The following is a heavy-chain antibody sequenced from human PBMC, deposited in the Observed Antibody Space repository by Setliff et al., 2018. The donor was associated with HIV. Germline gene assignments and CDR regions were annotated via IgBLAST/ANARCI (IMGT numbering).Heavy chain of an antibody. V-gene: IGHV1-3*01. CDR3: ARGGPFLPFYFNF. CDR1: GYTFTSYA. D-gene: IGHD3-16*01. CDR2: INAGNGNT. J-gene: IGHJ4*02. Sequence: ASVKVSCKASGYTFTSYAMHWVRQAPGQRLEWMGWINAGNGNTKYSQKFQGRVTITRDTSATTVYMELSRLRSEDTGLYDCARGGPFLPFYFNFWGQGTLVTVSS.